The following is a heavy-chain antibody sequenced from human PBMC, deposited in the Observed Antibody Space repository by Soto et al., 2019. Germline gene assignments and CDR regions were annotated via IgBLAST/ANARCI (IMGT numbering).Heavy chain of an antibody. Sequence: SETLSLTCTVSGGSISSSSYYWGWIRQPPGKGLEWIGSIYYSGSTYYNPSLKSRVTISVDTSKNQFSLKLSSVTAADTAVYYCARLDTRRNGPYYFDYWGQGTLVTVSS. J-gene: IGHJ4*02. V-gene: IGHV4-39*01. CDR3: ARLDTRRNGPYYFDY. CDR2: IYYSGST. CDR1: GGSISSSSYY. D-gene: IGHD2-8*01.